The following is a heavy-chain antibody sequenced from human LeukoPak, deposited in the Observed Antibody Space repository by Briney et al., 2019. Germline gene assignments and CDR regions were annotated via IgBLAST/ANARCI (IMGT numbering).Heavy chain of an antibody. J-gene: IGHJ3*02. Sequence: PSETLSLTCTVSGGSISSYYWSWIRQPPGKGLEWIGYIYYSGSTNYNPSLKSRVTISVDTSKNQFSLKLSSVTAADTAVYYCARVVWANAFDIWGQGTMVTVSS. V-gene: IGHV4-59*08. CDR1: GGSISSYY. CDR2: IYYSGST. CDR3: ARVVWANAFDI. D-gene: IGHD2-15*01.